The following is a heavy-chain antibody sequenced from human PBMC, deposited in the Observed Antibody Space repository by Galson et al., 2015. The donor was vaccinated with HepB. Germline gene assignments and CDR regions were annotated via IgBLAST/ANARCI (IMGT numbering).Heavy chain of an antibody. CDR1: GFTFSYYW. V-gene: IGHV3-7*03. CDR2: IKQDGSEK. J-gene: IGHJ3*02. D-gene: IGHD3-16*01. Sequence: SLRLSCAASGFTFSYYWMSWVRQAPGKGLEWVANIKQDGSEKHYVDSVKGRFTVSRDNAKNSLYLEMNSLRGEDTAVYYCAREGELGAAFDIWGQGTMVTVS. CDR3: AREGELGAAFDI.